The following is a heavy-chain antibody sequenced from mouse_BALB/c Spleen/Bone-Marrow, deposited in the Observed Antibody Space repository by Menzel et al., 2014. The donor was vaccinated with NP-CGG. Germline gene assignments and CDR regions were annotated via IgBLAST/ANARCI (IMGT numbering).Heavy chain of an antibody. CDR2: IYPGDGDT. CDR3: AFGNYDFDY. D-gene: IGHD2-1*01. CDR1: GHAFSSYW. J-gene: IGHJ2*01. V-gene: IGHV1-80*01. Sequence: VKLQESGAELVRPGSSVKISCKASGHAFSSYWMNWVKQRPGQGLEWIGQIYPGDGDTNYSGKFKGKATLTADESSSTAYMQLSSLTSEDSAVYFCAFGNYDFDYWGQGTTLTVSS.